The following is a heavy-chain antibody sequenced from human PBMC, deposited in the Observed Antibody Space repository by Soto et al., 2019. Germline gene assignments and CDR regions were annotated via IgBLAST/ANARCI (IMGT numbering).Heavy chain of an antibody. V-gene: IGHV4-31*03. CDR1: GGSISSGGYY. CDR3: ARRSSDYYDSRRNAFDI. J-gene: IGHJ3*02. CDR2: IYYSGST. D-gene: IGHD3-22*01. Sequence: LSLTCTVSGGSISSGGYYWSWIRQHPGKGLEWIGYIYYSGSTYYNPSLKSRVTISVDTSKNQFSLKLSSVTAADTAVYYCARRSSDYYDSRRNAFDIWGQGTMVTVSS.